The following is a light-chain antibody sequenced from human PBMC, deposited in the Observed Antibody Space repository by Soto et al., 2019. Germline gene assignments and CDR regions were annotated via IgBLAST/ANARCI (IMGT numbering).Light chain of an antibody. CDR1: QDIAKY. J-gene: IGKJ4*01. CDR2: DAS. Sequence: DIQMTPSPSSLSASVGDRVTITCQASQDIAKYLNWYQQKPGNAPKLLIYDASELHAGVPSRFSGSGSGTDFTFTISSVKPEDFATYYCQQYDDLLSFGGGTKVEIK. CDR3: QQYDDLLS. V-gene: IGKV1-33*01.